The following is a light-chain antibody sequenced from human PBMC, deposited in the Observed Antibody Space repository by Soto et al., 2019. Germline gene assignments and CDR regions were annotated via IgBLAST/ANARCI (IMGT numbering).Light chain of an antibody. CDR2: GAS. J-gene: IGKJ2*01. CDR3: QHYGNTPPFT. Sequence: EIVLTQSPGTLSLSPGERATLSCRASQSVSSSYLAWYQQKPGQAPRLLIYGASSRATGIPDRFSGSGSGTDFTLTMSRLEPEDFAVYFCQHYGNTPPFTFGQGTKVEIK. CDR1: QSVSSSY. V-gene: IGKV3-20*01.